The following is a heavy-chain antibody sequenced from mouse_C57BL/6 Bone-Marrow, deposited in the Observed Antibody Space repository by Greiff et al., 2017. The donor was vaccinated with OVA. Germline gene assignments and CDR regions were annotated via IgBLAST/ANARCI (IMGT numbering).Heavy chain of an antibody. CDR1: GFTFSSYA. Sequence: EVKLMESGGGLVKPGGSLKLSCAASGFTFSSYAMSWVRQTPEKRLEWVATLSDGGSYTYYPANVKGRFTISRDNAKNNLYLQMSHLKSEDTAMYYCARETGNNYFDYWGQGTTLTVSS. J-gene: IGHJ2*01. CDR2: LSDGGSYT. CDR3: ARETGNNYFDY. D-gene: IGHD4-1*01. V-gene: IGHV5-4*01.